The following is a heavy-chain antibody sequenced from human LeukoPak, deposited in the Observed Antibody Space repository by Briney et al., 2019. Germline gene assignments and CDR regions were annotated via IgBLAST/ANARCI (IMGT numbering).Heavy chain of an antibody. Sequence: SETLSLTCTVSGGSISSHYWSWIRQPPGKGLEWIGYIYYSESTNYNPSLKSRVTISVDTSKNQFSLKLSSVTAADTAVYYCARETVVNYYDSSGYEYWGQGTLVTVSS. CDR3: ARETVVNYYDSSGYEY. J-gene: IGHJ4*02. D-gene: IGHD3-22*01. CDR2: IYYSEST. CDR1: GGSISSHY. V-gene: IGHV4-59*11.